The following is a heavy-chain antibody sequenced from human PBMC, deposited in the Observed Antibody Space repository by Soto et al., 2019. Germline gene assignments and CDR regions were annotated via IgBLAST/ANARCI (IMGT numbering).Heavy chain of an antibody. CDR1: GFIFSTYA. D-gene: IGHD3-10*01. CDR3: AKGVRSAYGWFDP. V-gene: IGHV3-23*01. CDR2: ISGGGGGT. Sequence: PGGSLRLSCAASGFIFSTYAMSWVRQVPGKGLEWVSGISGGGGGTYYSDSVKGRFTISRDNSKNTLYLQMNNLGAEDTAVYYCAKGVRSAYGWFDPWGQGTLVTVSS. J-gene: IGHJ5*02.